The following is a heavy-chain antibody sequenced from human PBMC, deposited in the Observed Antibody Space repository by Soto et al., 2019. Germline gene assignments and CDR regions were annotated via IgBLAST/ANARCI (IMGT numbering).Heavy chain of an antibody. V-gene: IGHV4-59*01. D-gene: IGHD3-3*01. Sequence: SETLSLTCTVSGGSISGYYWSWVRQSAGTGLEWIGYVYHTGRTSYNPSLKSRVSISMDTSKNQFSLNLDSVTAADTAVYFCARDFAYFDSWGQGTLVTVSS. CDR3: ARDFAYFDS. J-gene: IGHJ4*02. CDR1: GGSISGYY. CDR2: VYHTGRT.